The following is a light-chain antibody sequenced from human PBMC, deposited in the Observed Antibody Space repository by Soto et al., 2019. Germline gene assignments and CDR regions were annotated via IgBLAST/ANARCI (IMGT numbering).Light chain of an antibody. Sequence: SALTQPASVSGSPGQSITISCTGTSSDVGGYNYVSWYQQHPGKAPKLMIYEVSNRPSGVSNRFSGSKSGNTASLTISGLQAEDEADYYCSSYTSSSSYVFGTATKLTVL. V-gene: IGLV2-14*01. CDR1: SSDVGGYNY. CDR2: EVS. J-gene: IGLJ1*01. CDR3: SSYTSSSSYV.